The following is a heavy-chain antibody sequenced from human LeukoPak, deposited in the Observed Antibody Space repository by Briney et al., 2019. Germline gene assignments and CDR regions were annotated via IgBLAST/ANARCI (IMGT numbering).Heavy chain of an antibody. J-gene: IGHJ4*02. D-gene: IGHD5-18*01. CDR1: AFTFSGYA. CDR2: ISGRGGST. Sequence: GGSLRLSCAASAFTFSGYAMSWVRQAPGKGLEWVSAISGRGGSTYYADSVKGRFTISRDNSKNTLYLQMNSLRAEDTAVYYCAKGPLNSGYSYGRRDSSSLYPDYWSQGTLVTVSS. CDR3: AKGPLNSGYSYGRRDSSSLYPDY. V-gene: IGHV3-23*01.